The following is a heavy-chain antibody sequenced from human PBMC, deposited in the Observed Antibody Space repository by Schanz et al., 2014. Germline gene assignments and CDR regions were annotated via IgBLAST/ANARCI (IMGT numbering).Heavy chain of an antibody. J-gene: IGHJ6*03. CDR2: ITAYNGDT. Sequence: QVQLVQSGAEVKKPGASVKVSCKASGYTFTSHGISWVRQAPGQGLEWMGWITAYNGDTNYALKLQGRVTMTTDTSTGTAYMELSGLRSEDTAVYYCARDHVATTDYDYFFYYLDVWATGITVIVSS. D-gene: IGHD1-1*01. CDR3: ARDHVATTDYDYFFYYLDV. CDR1: GYTFTSHG. V-gene: IGHV1-18*01.